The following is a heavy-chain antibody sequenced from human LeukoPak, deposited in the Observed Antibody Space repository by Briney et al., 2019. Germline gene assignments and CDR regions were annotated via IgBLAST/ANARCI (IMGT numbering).Heavy chain of an antibody. J-gene: IGHJ3*02. CDR3: ARGELTTVTTGAFDI. D-gene: IGHD4-17*01. CDR2: IYHSGCT. CDR1: GYSISSGYY. Sequence: SETLSLTCAVSGYSISSGYYWGWIRQPPGKGLEWIGSIYHSGCTYYNPSLKSRVTISVDTSKNQFSLKLSSVTAADTAVYYCARGELTTVTTGAFDIWGQGTMVTVSS. V-gene: IGHV4-38-2*01.